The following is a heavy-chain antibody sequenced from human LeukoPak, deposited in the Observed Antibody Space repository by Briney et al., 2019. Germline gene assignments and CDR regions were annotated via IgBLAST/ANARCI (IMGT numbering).Heavy chain of an antibody. J-gene: IGHJ6*02. Sequence: SVKVSCKASGGTFSSYAISWVRQAPGQGLEWMGGIIPIFGTANYAQKFQGRVTITADESTSTAYMELSSLRSEDTAVYYCARQSVGATGSGEYYYYYGMDVWGQGTTVTVSS. V-gene: IGHV1-69*13. CDR3: ARQSVGATGSGEYYYYYGMDV. CDR1: GGTFSSYA. D-gene: IGHD1-26*01. CDR2: IIPIFGTA.